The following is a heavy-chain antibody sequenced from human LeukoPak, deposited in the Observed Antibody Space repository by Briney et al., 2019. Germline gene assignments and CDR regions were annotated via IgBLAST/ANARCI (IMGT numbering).Heavy chain of an antibody. V-gene: IGHV4-38-2*02. CDR2: IHHSGST. J-gene: IGHJ5*02. CDR1: GYSISSGYY. Sequence: PSETLSLTCTVSGYSISSGYYWGWIRQPPGKGLEWIWSIHHSGSTNYNPSLKSRVTISVDTSKNQFSLNLRSVTVVDTAVYYCARSYSSGWEYTWFDPWGQGTLVTVSS. CDR3: ARSYSSGWEYTWFDP. D-gene: IGHD6-19*01.